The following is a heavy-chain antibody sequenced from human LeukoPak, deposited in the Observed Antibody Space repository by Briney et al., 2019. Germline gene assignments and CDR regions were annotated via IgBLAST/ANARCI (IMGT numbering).Heavy chain of an antibody. J-gene: IGHJ4*02. Sequence: ASVKVSCKASGYTFTSYYMHWVRQAPGQGLEWMGIINPSGGSTSYAQKFQGRVTMTRDMSTSTVYMELSGLRSEDTAVYYCARDSWYYYDSSGYYLDYWGQGTLVTVSS. CDR2: INPSGGST. D-gene: IGHD3-22*01. V-gene: IGHV1-46*01. CDR1: GYTFTSYY. CDR3: ARDSWYYYDSSGYYLDY.